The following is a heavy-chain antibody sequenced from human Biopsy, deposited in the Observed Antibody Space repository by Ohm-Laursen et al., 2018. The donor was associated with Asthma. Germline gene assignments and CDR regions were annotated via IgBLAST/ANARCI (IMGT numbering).Heavy chain of an antibody. Sequence: GASVKVSCEASGYTFNSVAVMWVRQAPGQGLEWMGWINTNSGTPTYVQGFSGRFVFSLDPSVTTAYPQIDSLRSEDTGVYYCTRAGSTFVADYWGQGTLVTVSS. CDR2: INTNSGTP. CDR1: GYTFNSVA. CDR3: TRAGSTFVADY. J-gene: IGHJ4*01. V-gene: IGHV7-4-1*01. D-gene: IGHD5-12*01.